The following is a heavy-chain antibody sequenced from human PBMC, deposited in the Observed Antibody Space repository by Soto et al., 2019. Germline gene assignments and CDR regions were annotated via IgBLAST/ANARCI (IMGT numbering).Heavy chain of an antibody. CDR1: GFTFSSYW. V-gene: IGHV3-7*01. J-gene: IGHJ5*02. CDR2: IKQDGSEK. Sequence: GGSLRLSCAASGFTFSSYWMSWVRQAPGKGLEWVANIKQDGSEKYYVDSVKGRFTISRDNAKNSLYLQMNSLRAEDTAVYYCARDTVGWSPKAYNWFDPWGQGTLVTVSS. CDR3: ARDTVGWSPKAYNWFDP. D-gene: IGHD2-15*01.